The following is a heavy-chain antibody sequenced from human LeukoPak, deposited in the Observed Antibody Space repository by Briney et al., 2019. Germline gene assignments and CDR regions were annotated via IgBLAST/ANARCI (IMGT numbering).Heavy chain of an antibody. CDR2: IYYSGST. CDR3: AREGLRFLEWASDAFDI. J-gene: IGHJ3*02. Sequence: PSETLSLTCTVSGGSISSYYWSWIRQPPGKGLEWIGYIYYSGSTNYNPSLKSRVTISVDTSKNRFSLKLSSVTAADTAVYYCAREGLRFLEWASDAFDIWGQGTMVTVSS. D-gene: IGHD3-3*01. V-gene: IGHV4-59*01. CDR1: GGSISSYY.